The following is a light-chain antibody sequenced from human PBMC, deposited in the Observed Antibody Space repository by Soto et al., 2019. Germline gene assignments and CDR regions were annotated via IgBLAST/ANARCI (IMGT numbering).Light chain of an antibody. CDR1: SSNIGAGHD. V-gene: IGLV1-40*01. J-gene: IGLJ2*01. CDR2: GNS. Sequence: QSVLTQPPSVSGAPGQRVTISCTGSSSNIGAGHDVHWYQQLPGTAPKLLIYGNSNRPSGVPDRFSGSKSGTSASLAIIGLQTEDEADYYCQSYDSSVSASVVFGGGTKLTVL. CDR3: QSYDSSVSASVV.